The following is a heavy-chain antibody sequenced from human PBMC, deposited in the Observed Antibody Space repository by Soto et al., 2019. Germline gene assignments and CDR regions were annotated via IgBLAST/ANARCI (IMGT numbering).Heavy chain of an antibody. J-gene: IGHJ3*02. Sequence: QVQLQQWGAGLLKPSETLSLTCAVYGGPFSGYYWSWIRQPPGKGLEWIGEISHSGSTNYNPSLKSRVTISVDTSKNQFSLKLSSVTAADTAVYYCAGGSRDIWGQGTMVTVSS. CDR2: ISHSGST. CDR3: AGGSRDI. V-gene: IGHV4-34*01. CDR1: GGPFSGYY.